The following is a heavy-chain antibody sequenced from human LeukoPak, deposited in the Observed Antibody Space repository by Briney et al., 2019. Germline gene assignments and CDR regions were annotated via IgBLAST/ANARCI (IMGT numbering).Heavy chain of an antibody. J-gene: IGHJ3*02. CDR2: IIPILGIA. D-gene: IGHD6-19*01. V-gene: IGHV1-69*04. CDR3: ARPSEISDEGIAVAGYAFDI. Sequence: SVKVSCKASGGTFSSYAISWVRQALGQGLEWMGRIIPILGIANYAQKFQGRVTITADKSTSTAYMELSSLRSEDTAVYYCARPSEISDEGIAVAGYAFDIWGQGTMVTVSS. CDR1: GGTFSSYA.